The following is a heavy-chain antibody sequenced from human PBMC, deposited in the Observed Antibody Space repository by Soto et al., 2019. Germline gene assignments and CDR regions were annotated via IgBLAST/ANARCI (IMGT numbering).Heavy chain of an antibody. J-gene: IGHJ5*02. V-gene: IGHV4-30-4*01. D-gene: IGHD2-8*01. CDR2: LHSGGDT. Sequence: QIQLQESGPGLVKPSQTLSLTCSVSGGSITSGDYYWSWIRKHPVKGLAWMGDLHSGGDTDYNPALRERLNFSGDNSSKSVPLRVTSGTSAGPAVYYCARDRGPAGVSDLWGQGTLVTVSS. CDR1: GGSITSGDYY. CDR3: ARDRGPAGVSDL.